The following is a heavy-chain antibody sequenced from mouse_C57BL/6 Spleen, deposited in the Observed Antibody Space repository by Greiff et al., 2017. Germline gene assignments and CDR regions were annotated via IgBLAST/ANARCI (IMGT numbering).Heavy chain of an antibody. CDR3: TTFSTTVVGAMAY. CDR1: GFNIKDYS. J-gene: IGHJ4*01. Sequence: VQLQQSGAELVRPGASVKLSCTASGFNIKDYSMHWVKQRPEQGLEWIGRIDPEDGDTKYAPKFQGKATMTAATSSNTAYLQLSSLISEDTAVYYCTTFSTTVVGAMAYWGQGTSVTVSA. CDR2: IDPEDGDT. V-gene: IGHV14-1*01. D-gene: IGHD1-1*01.